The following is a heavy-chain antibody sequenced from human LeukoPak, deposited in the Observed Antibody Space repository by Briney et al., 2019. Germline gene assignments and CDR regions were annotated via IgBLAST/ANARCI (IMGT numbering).Heavy chain of an antibody. V-gene: IGHV4-38-2*01. CDR3: ARLSVLTQFDY. D-gene: IGHD2/OR15-2a*01. CDR2: IYHSGST. J-gene: IGHJ4*02. Sequence: PSETLSLTCAVSGYSISSGYYWGWIQQHPGKGLEWIGSIYHSGSTYYNPSLKSRVTISVDTSKNQFSLKLSSVTAADTAVYYCARLSVLTQFDYWGQGTLVTVSS. CDR1: GYSISSGYY.